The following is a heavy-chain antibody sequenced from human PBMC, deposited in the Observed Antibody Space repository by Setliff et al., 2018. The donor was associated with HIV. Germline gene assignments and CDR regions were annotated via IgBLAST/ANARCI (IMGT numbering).Heavy chain of an antibody. J-gene: IGHJ4*02. CDR1: GFTLSTYW. D-gene: IGHD5-18*01. V-gene: IGHV3-74*01. CDR3: ASIELAAMVPVDY. Sequence: GGSLRLSCAASGFTLSTYWMHWVRLVPGKGLVWVSRINSDGSTTSYADAVKGRFTISRDNAKNSLFLQMNSLRAEDTAVYYCASIELAAMVPVDYWGQGTLVTVSS. CDR2: INSDGSTT.